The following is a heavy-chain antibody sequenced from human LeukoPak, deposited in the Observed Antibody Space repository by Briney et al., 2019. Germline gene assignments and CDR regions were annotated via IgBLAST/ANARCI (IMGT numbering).Heavy chain of an antibody. CDR3: ARASAGIEMATIEIGPFDY. J-gene: IGHJ4*02. D-gene: IGHD5-24*01. CDR1: GGTFSSYA. Sequence: ASVKVSCKASGGTFSSYAISWVRQAPGQGLEWMGRIIAILGIANYAQKFQGRVTITADKSTSTAYMELSSLRSEDTAVYYCARASAGIEMATIEIGPFDYWGQGTLVTVSS. CDR2: IIAILGIA. V-gene: IGHV1-69*04.